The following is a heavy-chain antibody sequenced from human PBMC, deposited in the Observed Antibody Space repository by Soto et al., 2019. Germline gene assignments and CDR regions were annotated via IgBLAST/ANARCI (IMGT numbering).Heavy chain of an antibody. D-gene: IGHD1-1*01. J-gene: IGHJ4*02. CDR2: IYYRGNA. CDR1: DDSINSDKYY. CDR3: ARLEGLPTTSYFFAF. V-gene: IGHV4-39*01. Sequence: TSETLSLTCSVSDDSINSDKYYWGWIRQPPGKGLEWIGSIYYRGNAYYNPSLQTRVTISLDKSRSQFSLKLNSVTAADSAVYFCARLEGLPTTSYFFAFWARGALVPVSS.